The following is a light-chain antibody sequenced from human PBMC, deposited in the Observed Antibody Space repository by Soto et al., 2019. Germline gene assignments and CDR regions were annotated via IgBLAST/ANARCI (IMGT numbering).Light chain of an antibody. J-gene: IGLJ1*01. CDR1: SSDVGTYNF. CDR2: DVT. V-gene: IGLV2-11*01. CDR3: CSYVGSYTSYV. Sequence: QSALTQPRSVSGSPGQSVTISCTGTSSDVGTYNFVSWYQQHPGKDPKFMIYDVTKRPSGVPDRFSGSKSGNTASLTISGLHAEDEADYYCCSYVGSYTSYVFGTGTKLTVL.